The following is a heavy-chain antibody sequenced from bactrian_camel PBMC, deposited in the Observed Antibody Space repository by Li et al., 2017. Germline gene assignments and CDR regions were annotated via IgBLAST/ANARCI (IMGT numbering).Heavy chain of an antibody. V-gene: IGHV3S25*01. D-gene: IGHD3*01. Sequence: QLVESGGGLVQPGGSLRLSCAAPGFTFNFDWMYWVRQAPGKGLQWVSTINSGGATTYYADSVKGRFTISQDNAKNAVYLQMNSLKPEDTAMYTVRRHGHGIATVQALQTCVTGARGPRSPSP. CDR2: INSGGATT. J-gene: IGHJ4*01. CDR3: RRHGHGIATVQALQTCVT. CDR1: GFTFNFDW.